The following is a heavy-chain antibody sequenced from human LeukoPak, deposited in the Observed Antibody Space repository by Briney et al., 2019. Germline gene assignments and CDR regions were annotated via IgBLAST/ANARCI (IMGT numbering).Heavy chain of an antibody. Sequence: GGSLRLSCAASGFIFSSYWMSWVRQAPGKGLEWVASIKQDGSEKYYVDSVKGRFTISRDNSKNTLYLQMNSLRAEDTAVYYCARDSLVLLWFGELPPLNYGMDVWGQRTTVTVSS. CDR2: IKQDGSEK. CDR3: ARDSLVLLWFGELPPLNYGMDV. CDR1: GFIFSSYW. V-gene: IGHV3-7*01. D-gene: IGHD3-10*01. J-gene: IGHJ6*02.